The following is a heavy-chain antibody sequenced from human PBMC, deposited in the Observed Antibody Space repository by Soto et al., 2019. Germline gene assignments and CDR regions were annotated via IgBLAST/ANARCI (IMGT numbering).Heavy chain of an antibody. CDR1: EFTFRIFA. CDR2: ISYDGSRK. D-gene: IGHD1-26*01. Sequence: QVHLVESGGGVVQPGSSLRLSCAASEFTFRIFAMHWLRQSPGKGLEWVAVISYDGSRKADSVKGRFTVSRDNSWNTLNWQRTSLGAGERAIYYGGEGDGKNIEGVVGVRREKNSRAVWAQGTTFTSP. CDR3: GEGDGKNIEGVVGVRREKNSRAV. J-gene: IGHJ6*02. V-gene: IGHV3-30-3*02.